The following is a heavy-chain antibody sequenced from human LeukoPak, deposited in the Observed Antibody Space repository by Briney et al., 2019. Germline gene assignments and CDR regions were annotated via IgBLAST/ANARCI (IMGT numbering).Heavy chain of an antibody. CDR2: IYSGGST. D-gene: IGHD4-17*01. V-gene: IGHV3-66*01. Sequence: GGSLRLSCAASGFTFSSYVMSWVRQAPGKGLEWVSVIYSGGSTYYADSVKGRFTISRDNSKNTLYLQMNSLRAEDTAVYYCARRLDYGDYFDYWGQGTLVTVSS. CDR1: GFTFSSYV. J-gene: IGHJ4*02. CDR3: ARRLDYGDYFDY.